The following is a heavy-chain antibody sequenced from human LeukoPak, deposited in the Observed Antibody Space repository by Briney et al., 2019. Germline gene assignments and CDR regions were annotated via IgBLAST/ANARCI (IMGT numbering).Heavy chain of an antibody. CDR2: VYTSGSS. CDR3: ARLSVPDVEGAFDI. J-gene: IGHJ3*02. D-gene: IGHD2-2*01. Sequence: SETLSLPCTVSGGSLSHYYWSWLRQPAGKGLEWIVRVYTSGSSTHNPSLRSRVTTSVDTSRNKFSLKLSSVTAADTAVYYCARLSVPDVEGAFDIWGQGTLVTVSS. V-gene: IGHV4-4*07. CDR1: GGSLSHYY.